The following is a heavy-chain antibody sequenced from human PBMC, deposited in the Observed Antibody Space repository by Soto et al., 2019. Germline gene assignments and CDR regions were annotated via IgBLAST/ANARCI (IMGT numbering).Heavy chain of an antibody. CDR2: IKSKTDGGTT. V-gene: IGHV3-15*07. J-gene: IGHJ4*02. CDR3: TTGTPTYYDFWSGYWYSTFHPWIDY. CDR1: GFTFSNAW. D-gene: IGHD3-3*01. Sequence: PGGSLRLSCAASGFTFSNAWMNWVRQAPGKGLEWVGRIKSKTDGGTTDYAAPVKGRFTISRDDSKNTLYLQMNSLKTEDTAVYYCTTGTPTYYDFWSGYWYSTFHPWIDYWGQGTLVTVPQ.